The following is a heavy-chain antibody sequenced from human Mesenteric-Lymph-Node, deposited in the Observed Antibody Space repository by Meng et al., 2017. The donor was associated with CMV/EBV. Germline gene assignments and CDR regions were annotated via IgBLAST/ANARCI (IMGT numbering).Heavy chain of an antibody. CDR1: GYTFTSYD. CDR2: MNPNSGNT. V-gene: IGHV1-8*01. J-gene: IGHJ6*02. CDR3: ARCGGSNGYYYYGMDV. D-gene: IGHD2-15*01. Sequence: ASVKVSCKASGYTFTSYDINWVRQATGQGLEWMGWMNPNSGNTGYAQKFQGRVTMTRNTSISTAYMELSSLRSEDTAVYYCARCGGSNGYYYYGMDVWGPGTTVTVSS.